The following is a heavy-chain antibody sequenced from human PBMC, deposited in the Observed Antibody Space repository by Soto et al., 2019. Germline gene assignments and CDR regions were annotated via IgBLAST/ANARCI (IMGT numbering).Heavy chain of an antibody. CDR1: GGSISSYY. J-gene: IGHJ4*02. D-gene: IGHD4-17*01. CDR2: IYYSGST. CDR3: ARRYGDAVDF. Sequence: QVQLQESGPGLVRPSETLSLTCTVSGGSISSYYWSWIRQPPGKGLEWIGYIYYSGSTNYNPSLKSRVTISLDTSKNQFSLKLSSVTAADTAVYYCARRYGDAVDFWGQGTLVTVSS. V-gene: IGHV4-59*01.